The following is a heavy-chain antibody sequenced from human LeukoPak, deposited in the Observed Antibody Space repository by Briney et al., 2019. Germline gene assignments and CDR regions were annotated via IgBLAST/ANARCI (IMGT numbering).Heavy chain of an antibody. CDR1: GFTFSNYA. CDR2: ISDSGGFT. J-gene: IGHJ6*04. V-gene: IGHV3-23*01. Sequence: GGSLRLSCAASGFTFSNYAMSWVRQAPGKGLEWVSAISDSGGFTYYVDSVKGRFTISRDHSKKTLYLQMNGLRAEDTALYYCAKEDLYDGMDVWGKGTTVTVSS. CDR3: AKEDLYDGMDV.